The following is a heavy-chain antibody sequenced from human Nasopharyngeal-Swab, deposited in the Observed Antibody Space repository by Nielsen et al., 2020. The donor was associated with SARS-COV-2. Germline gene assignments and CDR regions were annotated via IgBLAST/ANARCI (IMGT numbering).Heavy chain of an antibody. V-gene: IGHV6-1*01. Sequence: SETLSLTCAISGDSVSSNNVGWNWIRQSPSRGLEWLGRTYYGSKWYNHYAPSVKSRVTIKPDTSKNQFSLQMDSVTPEDSAVYCCARGFLQTGFDYWGQGTLVTVSS. J-gene: IGHJ4*02. CDR3: ARGFLQTGFDY. CDR1: GDSVSSNNVG. CDR2: TYYGSKWYN. D-gene: IGHD3-9*01.